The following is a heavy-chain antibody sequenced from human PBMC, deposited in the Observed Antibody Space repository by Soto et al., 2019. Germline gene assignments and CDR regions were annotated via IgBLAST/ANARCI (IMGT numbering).Heavy chain of an antibody. D-gene: IGHD3-3*01. V-gene: IGHV3-15*07. CDR1: GFPFSNAW. CDR2: IKSKTDGGTT. J-gene: IGHJ4*02. Sequence: PGGSLRLSCAASGFPFSNAWMNWVRPATGKGLEWVGRIKSKTDGGTTDYAAPVKGRFTISRDDSKNTLYLQMNSLKTEDTAVYYCTTDNHLVDDFWSGYTVGYFDYWGQGTLVTVSS. CDR3: TTDNHLVDDFWSGYTVGYFDY.